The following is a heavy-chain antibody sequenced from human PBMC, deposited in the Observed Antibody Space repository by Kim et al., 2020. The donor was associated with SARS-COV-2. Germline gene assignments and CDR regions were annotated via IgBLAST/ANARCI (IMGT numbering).Heavy chain of an antibody. D-gene: IGHD3-22*01. CDR3: AKGHYFDYG. CDR1: GFPFSNYW. J-gene: IGHJ4*02. V-gene: IGHV3-7*01. CDR2: IKGDGSEK. Sequence: GGFLRLSCAASGFPFSNYWMNWVRQAPGKGLEWLARIKGDGSEKDYVDSVKGRFTISRDNAKNSLYLQMNSLRAEDTAVYYCAKGHYFDYGRGQGTLVTVSS.